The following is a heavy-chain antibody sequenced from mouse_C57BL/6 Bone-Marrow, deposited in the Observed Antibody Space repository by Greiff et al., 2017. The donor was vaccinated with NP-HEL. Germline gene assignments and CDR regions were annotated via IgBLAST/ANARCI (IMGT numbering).Heavy chain of an antibody. J-gene: IGHJ4*01. D-gene: IGHD2-2*01. V-gene: IGHV1-82*01. Sequence: VQLQQSGPELVKPGASVKISCKASGYAFSSSWMNWVKQRPGKGLEWIGRIYPGDGDTNYNGKFKGKATLTADKSSSTAYMQLSSLTSEDSAVYFCARSKGMVTTIDHYYAMDYWGQGTSVTVSS. CDR1: GYAFSSSW. CDR3: ARSKGMVTTIDHYYAMDY. CDR2: IYPGDGDT.